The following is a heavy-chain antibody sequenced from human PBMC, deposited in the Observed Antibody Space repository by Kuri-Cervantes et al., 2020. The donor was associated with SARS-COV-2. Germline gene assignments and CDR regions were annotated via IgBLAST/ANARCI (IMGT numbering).Heavy chain of an antibody. CDR3: ARDRGSGWYPIDY. V-gene: IGHV3-21*01. J-gene: IGHJ4*02. CDR2: ISSSSSYI. Sequence: GESLKISCAASGFTFSSYTMNWVRQAPGKGLEWVSSISSSSSYIYYADSVKGRFTISRDNAKNSLYLQMNSLRAEDTAVYYCARDRGSGWYPIDYWGQGTLVTVSS. D-gene: IGHD6-19*01. CDR1: GFTFSSYT.